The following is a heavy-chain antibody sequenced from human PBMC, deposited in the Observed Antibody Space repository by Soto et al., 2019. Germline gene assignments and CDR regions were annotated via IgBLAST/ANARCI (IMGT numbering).Heavy chain of an antibody. J-gene: IGHJ6*02. CDR2: IYYSGST. Sequence: SETLSLTCAVSGGSISSGDYYLSWIRQPPGKGLEWIGYIYYSGSTYYNPSLKSRVTISVDTSKNPFSLKLSSVTAADTAVYYCAREFNGPGNYYYGMDVWGQGTTVTVSS. CDR3: AREFNGPGNYYYGMDV. D-gene: IGHD1-26*01. V-gene: IGHV4-30-4*01. CDR1: GGSISSGDYY.